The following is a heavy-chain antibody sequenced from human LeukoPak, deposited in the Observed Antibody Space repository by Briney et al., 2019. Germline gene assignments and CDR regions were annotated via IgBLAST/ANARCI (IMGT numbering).Heavy chain of an antibody. Sequence: GGSLRLSCAASGFTFSSYAMSWVRQAPGKGLEWVSAISGSGGSTYYADSVKGRFTISRDNSKNTLYLQMNSLRAEDTAVYYFATDLGGTTVTSRVYYYYGMDVWGQGTTVTVSS. D-gene: IGHD4-17*01. CDR1: GFTFSSYA. J-gene: IGHJ6*02. CDR3: ATDLGGTTVTSRVYYYYGMDV. V-gene: IGHV3-23*01. CDR2: ISGSGGST.